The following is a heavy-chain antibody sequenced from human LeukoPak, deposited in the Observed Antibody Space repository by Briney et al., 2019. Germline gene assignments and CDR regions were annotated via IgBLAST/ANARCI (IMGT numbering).Heavy chain of an antibody. CDR1: GGSFSGYY. J-gene: IGHJ6*01. CDR2: IDEFGRT. V-gene: IGHV4-34*01. Sequence: PSETLSLTCAVYGGSFSGYYWNWIRQSPETGLEWIGEIDEFGRTKYNPSLKSRVTLSVDRSKNQFSLKLRSVTAADTAVYFCARPTYCSVTSCTGAMDVWGQGTTVTVSS. CDR3: ARPTYCSVTSCTGAMDV. D-gene: IGHD2-15*01.